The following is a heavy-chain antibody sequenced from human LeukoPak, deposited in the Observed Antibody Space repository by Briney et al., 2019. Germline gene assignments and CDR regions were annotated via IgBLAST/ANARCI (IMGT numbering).Heavy chain of an antibody. D-gene: IGHD2-2*01. Sequence: ASVKVSCKASGYTFTGYYMHWVRQAPGQGLEWMGWINPNSGGTNYAQKFQGRVTLTRDTSISTAYMELSRLRSDDTAVYYCARGEVVPAAMDHGGDYWGQGTLVTVSS. CDR2: INPNSGGT. J-gene: IGHJ4*02. CDR1: GYTFTGYY. CDR3: ARGEVVPAAMDHGGDY. V-gene: IGHV1-2*02.